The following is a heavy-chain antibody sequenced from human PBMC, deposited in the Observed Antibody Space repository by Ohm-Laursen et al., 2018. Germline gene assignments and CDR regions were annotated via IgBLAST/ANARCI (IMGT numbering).Heavy chain of an antibody. J-gene: IGHJ4*02. D-gene: IGHD3-3*01. CDR3: AKLSTTYFDFWTGNPSYYFDY. CDR2: ISGSGGST. V-gene: IGHV3-23*01. Sequence: SLRLSCAASGFTFSSYAMSWVRQAPGKGLEWVSAISGSGGSTYYADSVKGRFTISRDNSKNTLYLQMSSLRAEDTAVYYCAKLSTTYFDFWTGNPSYYFDYWGQGTLVTVSS. CDR1: GFTFSSYA.